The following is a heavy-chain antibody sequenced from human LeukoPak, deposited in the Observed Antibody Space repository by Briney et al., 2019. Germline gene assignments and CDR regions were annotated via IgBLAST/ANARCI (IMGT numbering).Heavy chain of an antibody. D-gene: IGHD4-17*01. Sequence: GESLKISCKGSGYSFTSYWIGWVRQMPGKGLEWMGIVYPGDSDTRYSPSFQVQVTISADKSNSTAYLQWSSLKASDTDMYYCARLYGDYDTGFDYWGQGTLVTVSS. CDR3: ARLYGDYDTGFDY. CDR2: VYPGDSDT. V-gene: IGHV5-51*01. J-gene: IGHJ4*02. CDR1: GYSFTSYW.